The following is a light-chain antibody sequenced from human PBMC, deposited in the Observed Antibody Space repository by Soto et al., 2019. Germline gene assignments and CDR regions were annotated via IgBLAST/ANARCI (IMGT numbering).Light chain of an antibody. J-gene: IGKJ4*01. CDR3: QQYDNLPLT. CDR2: DAS. V-gene: IGKV1-33*01. Sequence: DIQMTQSPSSLSASVGDRVTITCQASQDISNYLNWYQQKPGKAPKLLIYDASNLETGVPSRFGGSGSETDFTFAISSLQPEDIATYYCQQYDNLPLTFGGGTKVEIK. CDR1: QDISNY.